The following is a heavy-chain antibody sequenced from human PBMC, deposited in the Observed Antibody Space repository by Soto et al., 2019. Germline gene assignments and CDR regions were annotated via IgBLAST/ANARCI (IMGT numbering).Heavy chain of an antibody. Sequence: ASVKVSCKASGYTFTGYYMHWVRQAPGQGLEWMEWINPNSGGTNYAQKFQGWVTMTRDTSISTAYMELSRLRSDDTAVYYCATPSCGSGSYYFDNGFDPWGQG. V-gene: IGHV1-2*04. J-gene: IGHJ5*02. CDR3: ATPSCGSGSYYFDNGFDP. D-gene: IGHD3-10*01. CDR1: GYTFTGYY. CDR2: INPNSGGT.